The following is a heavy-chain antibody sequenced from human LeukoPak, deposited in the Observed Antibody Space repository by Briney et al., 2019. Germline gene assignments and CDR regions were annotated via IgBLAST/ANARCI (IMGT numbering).Heavy chain of an antibody. CDR3: ARDRSGWLRLPDY. D-gene: IGHD5-12*01. J-gene: IGHJ4*02. V-gene: IGHV3-74*01. CDR2: IKPDGSDT. CDR1: GFTFTTHW. Sequence: GGSLRLSCGASGFTFTTHWIHWVRQAPGKGLVWVSRIKPDGSDTNYADSVKGRFTISRDNAKNSLYLQMNSLRAEDTAVYYCARDRSGWLRLPDYWGQGTLVTVSS.